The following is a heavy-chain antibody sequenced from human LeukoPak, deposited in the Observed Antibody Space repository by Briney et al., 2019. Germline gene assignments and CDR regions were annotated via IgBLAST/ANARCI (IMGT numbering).Heavy chain of an antibody. CDR1: GFTFSNAW. Sequence: GGSLRLSCAASGFTFSNAWMSWVRQAPGKGLEWVGRIKSNTDGGTTDYAAPVKGRFTFSRDDSKNTLYLQMNSLKTEDTAVYYCTTLTRYFDWLLSYYYYGMDVWGQGTTVTVSS. J-gene: IGHJ6*02. CDR3: TTLTRYFDWLLSYYYYGMDV. D-gene: IGHD3-9*01. V-gene: IGHV3-15*01. CDR2: IKSNTDGGTT.